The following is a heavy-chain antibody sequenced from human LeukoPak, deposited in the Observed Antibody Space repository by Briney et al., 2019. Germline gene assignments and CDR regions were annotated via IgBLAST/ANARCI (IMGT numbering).Heavy chain of an antibody. V-gene: IGHV3-73*01. J-gene: IGHJ3*02. CDR1: GFTFSGSA. CDR3: TRSPTTGAFDI. CDR2: IRSKANSYPT. D-gene: IGHD4-17*01. Sequence: PGGSLKLSCAASGFTFSGSAMHWVRQASGKGLEWVGRIRSKANSYPTAYAASVKGRFTISRDDSKNTAYLQMNSRKTEDTAVYYCTRSPTTGAFDIWGQGTMVTVSS.